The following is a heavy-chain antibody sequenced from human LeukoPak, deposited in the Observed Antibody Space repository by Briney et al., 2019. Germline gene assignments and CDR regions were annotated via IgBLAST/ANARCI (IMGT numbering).Heavy chain of an antibody. V-gene: IGHV3-23*01. CDR1: GFTFDNYA. D-gene: IGHD6-13*01. CDR2: ISGSGGST. Sequence: PGGSLRLSCPVSGFTFDNYAMSWVRQAPGKGLEWVSGISGSGGSTFYADSVKGRFTISRDNSKNTLYLQMNNLRADDTAVYYCARDRRWDSSSWRDAFDIWGQGTMVTVSS. J-gene: IGHJ3*02. CDR3: ARDRRWDSSSWRDAFDI.